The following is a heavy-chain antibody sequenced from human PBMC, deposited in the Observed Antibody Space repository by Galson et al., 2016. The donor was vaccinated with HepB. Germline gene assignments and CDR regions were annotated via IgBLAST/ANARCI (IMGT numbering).Heavy chain of an antibody. CDR2: ISYDGSDT. V-gene: IGHV3-30*18. J-gene: IGHJ4*02. Sequence: SLRLSCAASGFTFENYGIHWVRQAPGKGLEWVTVISYDGSDTYYADSVKGRFTVSRDNSKNTLYLQMNSLRPDDSAVYYCAKDRSFANFYGSGTYYKEWGQGTLVTVSS. CDR3: AKDRSFANFYGSGTYYKE. CDR1: GFTFENYG. D-gene: IGHD3-10*01.